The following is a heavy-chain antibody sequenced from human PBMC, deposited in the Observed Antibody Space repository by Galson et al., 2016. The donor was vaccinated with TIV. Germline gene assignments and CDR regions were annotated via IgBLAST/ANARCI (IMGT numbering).Heavy chain of an antibody. V-gene: IGHV3-33*05. J-gene: IGHJ4*02. D-gene: IGHD6-19*01. CDR3: ARQWQSYFFDY. CDR1: GFTFSSYA. Sequence: LRLSCAASGFTFSSYAMHWVRQAPGKGLEWVAIISFDRSDKYYGDSVKGRFTISRDNSKNTLYLQMNSLTAEDTAVYYCARQWQSYFFDYWGQGTLVTVSS. CDR2: ISFDRSDK.